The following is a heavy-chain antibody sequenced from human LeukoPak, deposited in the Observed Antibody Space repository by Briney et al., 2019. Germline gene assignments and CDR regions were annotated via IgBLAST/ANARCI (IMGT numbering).Heavy chain of an antibody. J-gene: IGHJ4*02. V-gene: IGHV3-23*01. Sequence: GGSLRLSCTASGFAFSVYAMSWLRQPPGKGLEWVSAISGSGGSTYYADSVKGRFTISRDNSKNTLYLQMNSLRAEDTAVYYCAKGRYYGSGSYGPFDYWGQGTLVTVSS. CDR3: AKGRYYGSGSYGPFDY. CDR2: ISGSGGST. D-gene: IGHD3-10*01. CDR1: GFAFSVYA.